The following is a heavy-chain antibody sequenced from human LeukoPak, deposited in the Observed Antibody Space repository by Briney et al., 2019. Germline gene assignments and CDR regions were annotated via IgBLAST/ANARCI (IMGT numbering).Heavy chain of an antibody. V-gene: IGHV3-23*01. CDR1: GFTFSSYA. D-gene: IGHD6-19*01. CDR3: AKGLYSSGWFRGGFDY. Sequence: PGASLRLSCAASGFTFSSYAMSWVRQAPGKGLEWVSAISGSGGSTYCADSVKGRFTISRDNSKNTLYLQMNSLRAEDTAVYYCAKGLYSSGWFRGGFDYWGQGTLVTVSS. J-gene: IGHJ4*02. CDR2: ISGSGGST.